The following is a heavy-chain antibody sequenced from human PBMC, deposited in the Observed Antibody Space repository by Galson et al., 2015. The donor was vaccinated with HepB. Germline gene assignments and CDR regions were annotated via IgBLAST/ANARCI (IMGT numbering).Heavy chain of an antibody. J-gene: IGHJ3*01. Sequence: SLRLSCAASGFTFSSYGMHWVRQAPGKGLEWVAVISYDGSNKYYADSVKGRFTISRDNSKNTLYLQMNSLRAEDTAVYYCAKGSEMAGGVAFDFWGQGTMVTVSS. CDR3: AKGSEMAGGVAFDF. V-gene: IGHV3-30*18. CDR2: ISYDGSNK. D-gene: IGHD3-16*01. CDR1: GFTFSSYG.